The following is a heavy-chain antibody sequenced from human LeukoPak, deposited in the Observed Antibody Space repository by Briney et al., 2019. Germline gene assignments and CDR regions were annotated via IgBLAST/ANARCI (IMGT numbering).Heavy chain of an antibody. CDR2: ISWNSGSI. J-gene: IGHJ3*02. D-gene: IGHD4-17*01. CDR3: ANSGDRRSVGAFDI. Sequence: PGGSLRLSCAASGFTFDDYAMHWVRQAPGKGLEWVSGISWNSGSIGYADSVKGRFTISRDNAKNSLYLQMNSLRAEDTALYYCANSGDRRSVGAFDIWGQGTMVTVSS. V-gene: IGHV3-9*01. CDR1: GFTFDDYA.